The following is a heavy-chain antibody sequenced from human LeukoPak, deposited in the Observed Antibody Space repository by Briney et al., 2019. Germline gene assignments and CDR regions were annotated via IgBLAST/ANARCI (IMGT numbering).Heavy chain of an antibody. CDR3: ARADSLVNMDV. Sequence: GGSLRLSCAASGFXFSTYAVHWVRQAPGKGLEWVAVIWFDGSNEHYADSVQGRFILSRDISMNTLYLQVNSLRAEDTAVYYCARADSLVNMDVWGQGTTVTVSS. CDR2: IWFDGSNE. J-gene: IGHJ6*02. D-gene: IGHD2-15*01. CDR1: GFXFSTYA. V-gene: IGHV3-33*01.